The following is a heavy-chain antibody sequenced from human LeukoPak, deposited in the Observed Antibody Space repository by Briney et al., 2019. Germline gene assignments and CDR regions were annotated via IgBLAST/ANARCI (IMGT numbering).Heavy chain of an antibody. CDR1: GFTLSSYA. D-gene: IGHD3-10*01. J-gene: IGHJ4*02. Sequence: GRSLRLSCAASGFTLSSYAMHWVRQAPGKGLEWVAVISYDGSNKYYADSVKGRFTISRDNSKNTLYLQMNSLRAEDTAVYYCARAGGGNWGQGTLVTVSS. CDR2: ISYDGSNK. CDR3: ARAGGGN. V-gene: IGHV3-30*04.